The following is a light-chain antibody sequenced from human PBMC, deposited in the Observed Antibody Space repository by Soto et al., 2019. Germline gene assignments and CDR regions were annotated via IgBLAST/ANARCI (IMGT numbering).Light chain of an antibody. J-gene: IGLJ2*01. V-gene: IGLV3-1*01. Sequence: VLTQPPSVSVSPGQTASITCSGDKLGDKYACWYQQKPGQSPVLVIYQDSKRPSGIPERFSGSNSGNTATLTISGTQAMDEADYYCQAWDSSTVVFGGGTKLTVL. CDR1: KLGDKY. CDR3: QAWDSSTVV. CDR2: QDS.